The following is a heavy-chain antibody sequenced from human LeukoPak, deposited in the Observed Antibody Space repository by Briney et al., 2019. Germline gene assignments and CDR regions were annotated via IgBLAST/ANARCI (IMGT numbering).Heavy chain of an antibody. D-gene: IGHD3-10*02. V-gene: IGHV3-11*06. CDR1: GFTFSDYY. CDR3: AELGITMIGGV. CDR2: ISSSSTYI. Sequence: GGSLRLSCAASGFTFSDYYMSWIRQAPGKGLEWVSSISSSSTYIYYADSVKGRFTISRDNAKNSVFLQMNSLRAEDTAVYYCAELGITMIGGVWGKGTTVTISS. J-gene: IGHJ6*04.